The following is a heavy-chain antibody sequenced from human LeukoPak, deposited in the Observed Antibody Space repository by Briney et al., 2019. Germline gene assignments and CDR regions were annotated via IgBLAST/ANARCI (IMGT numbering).Heavy chain of an antibody. V-gene: IGHV3-30*18. D-gene: IGHD1-26*01. Sequence: GGSLRLSCAAFGFTFSSYGMHWVRQAPDKGLEWVAVISYDGSNKNYADSVKGRFTISRDNSKNTLYLQMNSLRAEDTAVYYCAKDGAWGLLTSNYFDYWGQGTLVTVSS. J-gene: IGHJ4*02. CDR2: ISYDGSNK. CDR1: GFTFSSYG. CDR3: AKDGAWGLLTSNYFDY.